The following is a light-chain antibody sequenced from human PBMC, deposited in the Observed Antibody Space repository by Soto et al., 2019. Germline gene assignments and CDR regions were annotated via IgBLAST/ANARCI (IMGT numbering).Light chain of an antibody. J-gene: IGKJ1*01. V-gene: IGKV1-5*03. Sequence: DIQMTQSPSTLSASVLDIVTSTCLASQTISSWLAWYQQKPGKAPKLLIYKASTLKSGVPSRFSGSGSGTEFTLTISSLQPHDFATYYCQHYNSYSEAFGQGTKVDIK. CDR2: KAS. CDR3: QHYNSYSEA. CDR1: QTISSW.